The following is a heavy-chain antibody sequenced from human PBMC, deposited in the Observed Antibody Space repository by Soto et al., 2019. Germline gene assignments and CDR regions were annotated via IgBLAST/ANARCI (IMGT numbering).Heavy chain of an antibody. CDR2: FYYSGST. J-gene: IGHJ2*01. D-gene: IGHD6-19*01. V-gene: IGHV4-39*01. CDR1: GGSISSSSYY. CDR3: SRRGRAVAGYWYFEL. Sequence: PSETLSLTCTVSGGSISSSSYYWGWIRQPRGEGLGCIGSFYYSGSTYNNPSLKSRVTISVDTSKNQFSLKPSSVTAADTAVYYCSRRGRAVAGYWYFELWVRRTLVTVSS.